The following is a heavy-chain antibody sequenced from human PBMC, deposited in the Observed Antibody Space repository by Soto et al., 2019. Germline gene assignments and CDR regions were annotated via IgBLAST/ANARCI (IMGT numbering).Heavy chain of an antibody. CDR2: INPSGGGT. V-gene: IGHV1-46*01. CDR3: ARAQPGIAGAGYPPYYFDS. J-gene: IGHJ4*02. CDR1: GYTFTSYY. D-gene: IGHD6-19*01. Sequence: ASVKVSCKASGYTFTSYYIHWVRQAPGQGPEWMGIINPSGGGTSYAQKFQGRVTMTRDTSTSSVNMKLSSLRSEDTAVYYCARAQPGIAGAGYPPYYFDSWGQGTLVTVSS.